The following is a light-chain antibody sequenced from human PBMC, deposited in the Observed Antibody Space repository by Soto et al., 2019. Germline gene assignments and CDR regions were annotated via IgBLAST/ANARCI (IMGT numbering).Light chain of an antibody. CDR3: QQYNDWPT. V-gene: IGKV3-15*01. CDR2: SAS. J-gene: IGKJ3*01. CDR1: QSIGNY. Sequence: EIVLTQSPATLSLSPGEGATLSCRASQSIGNYLAWYQQRPGQAPRLLIYSASIRATGIPARFSGSASGTEFTLTISSLQSEDFAVYYCQQYNDWPTFGPGTKVDIK.